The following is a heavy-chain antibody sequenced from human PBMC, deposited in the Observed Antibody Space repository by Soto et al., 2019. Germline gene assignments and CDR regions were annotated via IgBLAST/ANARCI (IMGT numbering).Heavy chain of an antibody. V-gene: IGHV4-34*01. CDR1: GGSFSGYY. J-gene: IGHJ6*02. D-gene: IGHD6-13*01. Sequence: SETLSLTCAVYGGSFSGYYWSWIRQPPGKGLEWIGEINHSGSTNYNPSLKSRVTISVDTSKNQFSLKLSSVTAADTAVYYCARVPGYSSSWYRHYGMDVWGQGTTVT. CDR3: ARVPGYSSSWYRHYGMDV. CDR2: INHSGST.